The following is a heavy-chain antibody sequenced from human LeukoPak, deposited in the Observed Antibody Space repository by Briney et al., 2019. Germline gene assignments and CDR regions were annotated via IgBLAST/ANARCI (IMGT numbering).Heavy chain of an antibody. CDR2: INHSGST. J-gene: IGHJ4*02. CDR1: GGSFSGYY. Sequence: PETLSLTCAVYGGSFSGYYWSWIRQPPGKGLEWIGEINHSGSTNYNQSLKSRVTISVDTSKNQFSLKLSSVTAADTAVYYCARASFRAYSSSWYYFDYWGQGTLVTVSS. D-gene: IGHD6-13*01. CDR3: ARASFRAYSSSWYYFDY. V-gene: IGHV4-34*01.